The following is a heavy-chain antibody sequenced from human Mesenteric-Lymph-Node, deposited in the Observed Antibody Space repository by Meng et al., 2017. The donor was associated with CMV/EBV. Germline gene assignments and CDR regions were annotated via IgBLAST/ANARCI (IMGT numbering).Heavy chain of an antibody. CDR1: GYTFTSHA. J-gene: IGHJ6*02. V-gene: IGHV1-3*02. CDR3: ARDLNYNYYGMDV. Sequence: ASVKVSCKASGYTFTSHAMHWVRQAPGQRLEWMGWSNAGNGNTKYSQEFQGRVTITRDTSASTAYMELSSLRSEDTAVYYCARDLNYNYYGMDVWGQGTTVTVSS. CDR2: SNAGNGNT.